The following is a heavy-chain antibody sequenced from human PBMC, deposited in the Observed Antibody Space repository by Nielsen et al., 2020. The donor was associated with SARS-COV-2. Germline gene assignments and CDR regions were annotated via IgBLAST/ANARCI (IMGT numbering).Heavy chain of an antibody. D-gene: IGHD2-21*01. CDR3: ARIPFGQAESFDY. V-gene: IGHV4-59*12. Sequence: SETLSFTCTVSGGSISSYYWSWIRQPPGKGLEWIGYIYYSGSTNYNPSLKSRVTISVDTSKNQFSLKLSSVTAADTAVYYCARIPFGQAESFDYWGQGTLVTVSS. CDR2: IYYSGST. CDR1: GGSISSYY. J-gene: IGHJ4*02.